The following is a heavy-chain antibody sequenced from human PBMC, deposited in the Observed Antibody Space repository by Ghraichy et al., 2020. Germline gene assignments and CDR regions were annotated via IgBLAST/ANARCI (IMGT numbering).Heavy chain of an antibody. V-gene: IGHV1-18*01. CDR1: GYTFTSYG. D-gene: IGHD5-18*01. Sequence: ASVKVSCKASGYTFTSYGISWVRQAPGQGLEWMGWISAYNGNTNYAQKLQGRVTITTDTSTSTAYMELRSLRSDDTAVYYCARTRGYSYGYSPGLHNFDPWGQGILVTVSS. CDR2: ISAYNGNT. CDR3: ARTRGYSYGYSPGLHNFDP. J-gene: IGHJ5*02.